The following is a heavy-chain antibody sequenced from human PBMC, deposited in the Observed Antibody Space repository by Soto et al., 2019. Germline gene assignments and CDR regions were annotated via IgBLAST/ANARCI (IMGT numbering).Heavy chain of an antibody. CDR1: GFTFSNAW. J-gene: IGHJ4*02. Sequence: PGGSLRLSCAASGFTFSNAWMSWVRQASGKGLERVGRIKSKTDGGTTDYAAPVKGRFTISRDDSKNTLYLQMNSLKTEDTAVYYCTTVFPKWLRSDYWGQGTLVTVSS. V-gene: IGHV3-15*01. CDR3: TTVFPKWLRSDY. CDR2: IKSKTDGGTT. D-gene: IGHD5-12*01.